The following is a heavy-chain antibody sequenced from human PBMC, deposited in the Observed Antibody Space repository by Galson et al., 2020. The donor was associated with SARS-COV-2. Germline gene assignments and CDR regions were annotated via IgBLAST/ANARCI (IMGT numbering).Heavy chain of an antibody. D-gene: IGHD3-16*02. Sequence: GESLKISCAASGFTFSSYSMNWVRQAPGKGLEWVSYISSSSSTIYYADSVKGRFTISRDNAKNSLYLQMNSLRDDDTAVCYCARDIGGYLDFWGQGSLVTVSS. CDR2: ISSSSSTI. CDR1: GFTFSSYS. V-gene: IGHV3-48*02. CDR3: ARDIGGYLDF. J-gene: IGHJ4*02.